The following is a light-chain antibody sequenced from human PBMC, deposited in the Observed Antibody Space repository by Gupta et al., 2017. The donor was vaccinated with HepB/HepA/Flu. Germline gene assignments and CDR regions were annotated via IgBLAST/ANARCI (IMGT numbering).Light chain of an antibody. V-gene: IGKV3-11*01. Sequence: EIVLTQSPATLSLSPGERATLSCRASQSVSSYLAWYQQKPGQAPRLLIYDASNRATGIPARFSGSGSGTDFTLTNSSREQEDFAVYYCQQHSNWPPITFGQGTPLDIK. CDR3: QQHSNWPPIT. J-gene: IGKJ5*01. CDR1: QSVSSY. CDR2: DAS.